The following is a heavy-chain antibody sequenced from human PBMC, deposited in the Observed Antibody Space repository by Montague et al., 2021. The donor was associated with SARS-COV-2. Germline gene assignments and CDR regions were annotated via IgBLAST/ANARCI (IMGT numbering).Heavy chain of an antibody. Sequence: SETLSLTCTVSGDSISGYYWTWIRQAPEQGLEWIGYIYHTGSTNYNPSFKGRVIISVDTSTNQLSLRLTSVSAADSAKYFCARHRRFGVPAAGGAYFDHWGQGTQVTVSS. J-gene: IGHJ4*02. D-gene: IGHD2-2*01. CDR3: ARHRRFGVPAAGGAYFDH. V-gene: IGHV4-59*08. CDR1: GDSISGYY. CDR2: IYHTGST.